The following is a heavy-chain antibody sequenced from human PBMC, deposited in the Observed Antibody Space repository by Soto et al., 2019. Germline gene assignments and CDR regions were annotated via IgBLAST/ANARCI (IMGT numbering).Heavy chain of an antibody. V-gene: IGHV4-31*03. Sequence: QVQLQESGPGLVKPSQTLSVTCTVSGGSLSSDNFFWSWVRQHPETGLEWVGYLYHTGAAYYNPSLKPRLTISLDTSRNRFSLSLISVTAADTAVYYCAREVISPATSDAFDIWGQATMVTVSS. J-gene: IGHJ3*02. D-gene: IGHD1-26*01. CDR2: LYHTGAA. CDR1: GGSLSSDNFF. CDR3: AREVISPATSDAFDI.